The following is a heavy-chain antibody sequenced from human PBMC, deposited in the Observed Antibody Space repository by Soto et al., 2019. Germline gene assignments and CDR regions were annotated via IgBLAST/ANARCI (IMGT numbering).Heavy chain of an antibody. Sequence: GESLKISCAASGFTFSSYAMSWVRQAPGKGLEWVSAISGSGGSTYYADSVKGRFTISRDNSKNTLYLQMNSLRAEDTAVYYCAKEQSIAAAGTPFDYWGQGTLVTVSS. D-gene: IGHD6-13*01. CDR1: GFTFSSYA. CDR2: ISGSGGST. J-gene: IGHJ4*02. CDR3: AKEQSIAAAGTPFDY. V-gene: IGHV3-23*01.